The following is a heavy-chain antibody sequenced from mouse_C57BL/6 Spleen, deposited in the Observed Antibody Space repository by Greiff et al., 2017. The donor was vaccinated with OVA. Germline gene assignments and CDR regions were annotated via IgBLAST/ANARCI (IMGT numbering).Heavy chain of an antibody. CDR3: ARPTTVVAHYYAMDY. CDR2: ISSGSSTI. V-gene: IGHV5-17*01. Sequence: EVMLVESGGGLVKPGGSLKLSCAASGFTFSDYGMHWVRQAPEKGLEWVAYISSGSSTIYYADTVKGRFTISRENAKNTLFLQMTSLRSEDTAMYYCARPTTVVAHYYAMDYWGQGTSVTVSS. J-gene: IGHJ4*01. CDR1: GFTFSDYG. D-gene: IGHD1-1*01.